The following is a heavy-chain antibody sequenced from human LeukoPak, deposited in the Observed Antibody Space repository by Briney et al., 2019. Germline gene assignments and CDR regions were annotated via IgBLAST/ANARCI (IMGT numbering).Heavy chain of an antibody. J-gene: IGHJ6*03. CDR3: ARDARYSNYQPYYYYYYMDV. Sequence: SETLSLTCTVSGGSISSSSYYWGWIRQPPGKGLEWIGSIYYSGSTYYNPSLKSRVTISVDTSKNQFSLKLSSVTAAGTAVYYCARDARYSNYQPYYYYYYMDVWGKGTTVTVSS. V-gene: IGHV4-39*07. CDR1: GGSISSSSYY. CDR2: IYYSGST. D-gene: IGHD4-11*01.